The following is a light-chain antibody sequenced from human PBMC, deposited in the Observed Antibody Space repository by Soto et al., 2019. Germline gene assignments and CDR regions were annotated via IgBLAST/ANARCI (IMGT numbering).Light chain of an antibody. J-gene: IGLJ1*01. Sequence: QSALTQPPSVSGSAGRSSRVSCTGTSSDIGASNFVSWYQHLPGRAPKVIIFEATNRPSGVSDRFSGSKAGITASLTISGLQADDEGEYFCISYKTDDTFVFGTGTKVTVL. CDR2: EAT. CDR3: ISYKTDDTFV. V-gene: IGLV2-14*01. CDR1: SSDIGASNF.